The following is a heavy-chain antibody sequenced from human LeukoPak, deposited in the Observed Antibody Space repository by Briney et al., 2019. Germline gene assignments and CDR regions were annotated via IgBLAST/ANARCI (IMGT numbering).Heavy chain of an antibody. J-gene: IGHJ4*02. CDR3: ARTLGDYGSGSYYY. CDR2: IYYSGST. CDR1: GGSISTYY. D-gene: IGHD3-10*01. Sequence: KPSETLSLTCTVSGGSISTYYWSWIRQPPGKGLEWIGYIYYSGSTNYNPSLKSRVTISVDTSKNQFSLKLSSVTAADTAVYYCARTLGDYGSGSYYYWGQGTLVTVSS. V-gene: IGHV4-59*08.